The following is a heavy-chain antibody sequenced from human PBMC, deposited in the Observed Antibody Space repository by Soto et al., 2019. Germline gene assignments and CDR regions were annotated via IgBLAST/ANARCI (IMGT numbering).Heavy chain of an antibody. V-gene: IGHV4-31*03. CDR2: IYYSGVT. CDR1: GDSITSGGFY. D-gene: IGHD3-10*01. CDR3: ARDLRGRGSGRFDP. J-gene: IGHJ5*02. Sequence: PSETLSLTCTVSGDSITSGGFYWTWIRHDPGKGLEWIGYIYYSGVTFYNPSLRGRVTISIDTSKNQFSLNLRSVTAADTAVYYCARDLRGRGSGRFDPWGQGNLVTVSS.